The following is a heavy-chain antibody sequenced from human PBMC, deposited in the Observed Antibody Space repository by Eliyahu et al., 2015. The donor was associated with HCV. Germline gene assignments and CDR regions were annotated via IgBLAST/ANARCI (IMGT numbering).Heavy chain of an antibody. Sequence: EVQLLESGGGLVQPGGSLRLSCAASGFTFSSYAMSWVRQAPGKGLEWVSAISGSGGSTYYADSVKGRFTISRDNSKNTLYLQMNSLRAEDTAVYYCAKDPNYDILTGYFEFDPWGQGTLVTVSS. CDR3: AKDPNYDILTGYFEFDP. CDR1: GFTFSSYA. V-gene: IGHV3-23*01. D-gene: IGHD3-9*01. J-gene: IGHJ5*02. CDR2: ISGSGGST.